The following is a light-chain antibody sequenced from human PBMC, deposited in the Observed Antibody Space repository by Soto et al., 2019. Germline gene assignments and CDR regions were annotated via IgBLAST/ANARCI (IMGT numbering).Light chain of an antibody. V-gene: IGKV1-39*01. Sequence: DIPMTQSPSFLSASVGDRVTIPFRASQSISSYLNWYQQKPGKAHKLLIYAAYSLQSGVQSRFSGSGSGTDFTLTVRSLQPEDFATYYCKQSYSTPITFGQGTRLEIK. J-gene: IGKJ5*01. CDR3: KQSYSTPIT. CDR2: AAY. CDR1: QSISSY.